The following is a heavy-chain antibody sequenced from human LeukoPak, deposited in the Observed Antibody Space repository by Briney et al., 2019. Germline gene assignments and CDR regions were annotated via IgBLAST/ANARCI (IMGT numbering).Heavy chain of an antibody. D-gene: IGHD4-11*01. CDR2: IYSGGST. CDR3: ARVRWATVPVWFDP. J-gene: IGHJ5*02. Sequence: PGGSPRLSCAASGFTVSSSYMSWVRQAPGKGLEWVSVIYSGGSTSYADSVKGRFTISRDNSKNTLYLQMNNLRAEDTAVYYCARVRWATVPVWFDPWGQGTLVTVSS. V-gene: IGHV3-66*01. CDR1: GFTVSSSY.